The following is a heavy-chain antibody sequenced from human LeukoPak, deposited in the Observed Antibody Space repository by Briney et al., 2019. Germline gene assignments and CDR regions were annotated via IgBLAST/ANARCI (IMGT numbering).Heavy chain of an antibody. V-gene: IGHV3-74*01. J-gene: IGHJ6*02. D-gene: IGHD3-3*01. CDR2: INSDGSTT. CDR1: GFTFSSYW. Sequence: AGGSLRLSCAASGFTFSSYWMHWVRQAPGEGLVWVSRINSDGSTTNYADSVKGRFTISRDNSKNTLYLQMNSLRAEDTALYYCAKAYEYYYYYGMDVWGQGTTVTVSS. CDR3: AKAYEYYYYYGMDV.